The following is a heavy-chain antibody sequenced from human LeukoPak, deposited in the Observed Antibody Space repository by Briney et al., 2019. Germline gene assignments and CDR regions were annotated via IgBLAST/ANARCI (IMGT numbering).Heavy chain of an antibody. CDR1: GFTFSNYW. J-gene: IGHJ2*01. V-gene: IGHV3-74*01. CDR2: IKSDGSST. D-gene: IGHD2-21*01. CDR3: ARELPFDL. Sequence: PGGSLRFSCAASGFTFSNYWMHWVRQAPGKGLVWVSRIKSDGSSTNYADSVKGRFTISRDNAKNTLYLQMNSLRAEDTAVYYCARELPFDLWGRGTLVTVSS.